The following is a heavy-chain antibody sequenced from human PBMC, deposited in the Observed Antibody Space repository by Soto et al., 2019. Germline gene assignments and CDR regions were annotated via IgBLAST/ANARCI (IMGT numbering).Heavy chain of an antibody. CDR1: GFTFSSYG. J-gene: IGHJ3*02. CDR3: ATHYDSSGYWETFDI. Sequence: PGGSLRLSCAASGFTFSSYGMHWVRQAPGKGLEWVAVISYDGSNKYYADTVKGRFTISRDNSKNTLYLQMNSLRAEDTAVYYCATHYDSSGYWETFDIWGQGTMVTVSS. CDR2: ISYDGSNK. V-gene: IGHV3-30*03. D-gene: IGHD3-22*01.